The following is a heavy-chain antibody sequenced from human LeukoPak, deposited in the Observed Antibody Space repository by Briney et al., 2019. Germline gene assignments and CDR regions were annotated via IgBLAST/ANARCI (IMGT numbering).Heavy chain of an antibody. J-gene: IGHJ5*02. D-gene: IGHD3-22*01. CDR3: ARDPIVVVITTGYNWFDP. V-gene: IGHV1-8*01. Sequence: ASVKVSCKASGYTFTSYDINWVRQATGQGLEWMGWMNPNSGNTGYAQKFQGRVTMTRNTSISTAYMELSSLRSDDTAVYYCARDPIVVVITTGYNWFDPWGQGTLVTVSS. CDR2: MNPNSGNT. CDR1: GYTFTSYD.